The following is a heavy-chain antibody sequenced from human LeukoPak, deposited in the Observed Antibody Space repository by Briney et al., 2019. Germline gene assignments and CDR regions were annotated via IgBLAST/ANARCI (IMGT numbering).Heavy chain of an antibody. CDR2: IYHSGST. D-gene: IGHD6-19*01. Sequence: PSETLSLTCAVSGGSISSSNWWSWVRQPPGKGLEWIGEIYHSGSTNYNPSLKSRVTISVDKSKNQFSLKLSSVAAADTAVYYCARGGSSGWYDAFDIWGQGTMVTVSS. J-gene: IGHJ3*02. CDR1: GGSISSSNW. CDR3: ARGGSSGWYDAFDI. V-gene: IGHV4-4*02.